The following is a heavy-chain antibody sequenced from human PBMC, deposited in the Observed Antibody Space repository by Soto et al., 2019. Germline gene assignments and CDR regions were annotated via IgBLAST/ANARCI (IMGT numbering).Heavy chain of an antibody. CDR3: ARGTTTVTTLDY. CDR2: IYSGGST. D-gene: IGHD4-17*01. J-gene: IGHJ4*02. CDR1: GFTVSSNY. Sequence: GGSLRLSCAASGFTVSSNYMNWVRQAPGKGLEWVSVIYSGGSTYYADSVKGRFTISRHNSKNTLYLQLNSLRADDTAVYYCARGTTTVTTLDYWGQGTLVTVSS. V-gene: IGHV3-53*04.